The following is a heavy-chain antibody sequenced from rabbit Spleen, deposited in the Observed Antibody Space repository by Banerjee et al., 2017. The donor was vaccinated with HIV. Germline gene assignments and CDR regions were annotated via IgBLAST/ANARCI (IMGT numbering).Heavy chain of an antibody. J-gene: IGHJ2*01. CDR1: GFTLSSYY. Sequence: QLKESGGGLVQPGGSLKLSCKASGFTLSSYYMNWVRQAPGTGLEWIGYIDPVFGITYYANWVNGRFSISRENAQNTVFLQMTSLTAADTATYFCARGLGTYDDYLEIIGFDPWGPGTLVTVS. V-gene: IGHV1S7*01. CDR3: ARGLGTYDDYLEIIGFDP. CDR2: IDPVFGIT. D-gene: IGHD2-1*01.